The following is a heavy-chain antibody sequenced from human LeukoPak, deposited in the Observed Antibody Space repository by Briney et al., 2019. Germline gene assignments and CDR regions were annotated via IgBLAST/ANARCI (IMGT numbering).Heavy chain of an antibody. J-gene: IGHJ4*02. CDR1: GYTFTSYS. CDR3: ARDRYYGSGSYNYFDY. V-gene: IGHV1-3*01. CDR2: INAGKGNT. Sequence: ASVKVSCKASGYTFTSYSMHWVRQAPGQRLEWMGKINAGKGNTEYSQRLQGRVTITRDTSASTAYMELSSLRSEDTAVYYCARDRYYGSGSYNYFDYWGQGTLVTVSS. D-gene: IGHD3-10*01.